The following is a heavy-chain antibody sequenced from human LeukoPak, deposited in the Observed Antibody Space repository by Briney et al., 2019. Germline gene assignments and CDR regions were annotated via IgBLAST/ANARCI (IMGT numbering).Heavy chain of an antibody. CDR1: GESIRSTTF. Sequence: PSETLSLTCSVSGESIRSTTFWGWIRQSPGMGLEWIASTSHAGISYYNPSLSSRVTVSADSSKNQFSLRLSSVTAADTAVYYCARRGGHSWDVGNWSDPWGQGTPVTVSS. D-gene: IGHD6-13*01. CDR3: ARRGGHSWDVGNWSDP. CDR2: TSHAGIS. V-gene: IGHV4-39*01. J-gene: IGHJ5*02.